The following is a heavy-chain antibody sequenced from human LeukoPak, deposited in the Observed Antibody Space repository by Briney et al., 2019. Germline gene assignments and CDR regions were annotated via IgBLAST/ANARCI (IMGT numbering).Heavy chain of an antibody. V-gene: IGHV4-30-2*01. CDR1: GGSISSGGYY. D-gene: IGHD2-2*01. CDR2: IYHSGST. J-gene: IGHJ4*02. Sequence: PSETLSLTCTVSGGSISSGGYYWSWIRQPPGKGLEWIGYIYHSGSTYYNPSLKSRVTISVDRSKNQFSLKLSSVTAADTAVYYCARGGFVVVPAAPFDYWGQGTLVTVSS. CDR3: ARGGFVVVPAAPFDY.